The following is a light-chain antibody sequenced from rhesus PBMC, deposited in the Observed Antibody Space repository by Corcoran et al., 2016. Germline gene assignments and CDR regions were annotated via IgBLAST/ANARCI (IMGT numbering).Light chain of an antibody. CDR3: QQYNSLLT. V-gene: IGKV1-25*01. J-gene: IGKJ4*01. CDR2: YAT. CDR1: QGISSN. Sequence: DIQMTQAPSSVSASVGDRVTITCRASQGISSNLAGYQQKPGKAPKLLIYYATTLRSGIPSRFSGSGSGTEFTLTLNSLQPEDFATYFCQQYNSLLTFGGETKVEIK.